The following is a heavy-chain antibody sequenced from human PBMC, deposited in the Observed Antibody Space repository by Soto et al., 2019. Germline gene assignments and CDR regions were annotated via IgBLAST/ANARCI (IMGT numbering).Heavy chain of an antibody. CDR3: ASSGGGVCRPSDP. V-gene: IGHV1-69*02. D-gene: IGHD2-15*01. Sequence: ASVKVSCKSSLCTFSRYTIRWVRQAPGQGLEWMGRIIPILGIENYAQKFQGRVKIIADKSTSTAYMELSSLRSEDTAVYYCASSGGGVCRPSDPWGQGTLVTVSS. J-gene: IGHJ5*02. CDR1: LCTFSRYT. CDR2: IIPILGIE.